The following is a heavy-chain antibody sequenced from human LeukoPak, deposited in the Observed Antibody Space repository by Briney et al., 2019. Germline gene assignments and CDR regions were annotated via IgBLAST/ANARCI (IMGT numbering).Heavy chain of an antibody. V-gene: IGHV1-46*01. D-gene: IGHD6-13*01. CDR2: INPSGSIT. Sequence: GASVKVSCKASGYTLSSYYMHWIRQAPEQGLEWMGLINPSGSITTYAQKFQGRVTVTRDTSTSIVYMELRSLRSEDTAVYYCAREPTLAALTVDNWFAPWGQGTLVTVSS. CDR3: AREPTLAALTVDNWFAP. J-gene: IGHJ5*02. CDR1: GYTLSSYY.